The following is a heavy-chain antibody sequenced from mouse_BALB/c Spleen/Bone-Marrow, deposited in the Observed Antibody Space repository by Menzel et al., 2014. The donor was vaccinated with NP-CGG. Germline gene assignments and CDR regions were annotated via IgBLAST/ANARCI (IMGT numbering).Heavy chain of an antibody. V-gene: IGHV5-12*02. CDR2: ITKGGGST. D-gene: IGHD4-1*01. CDR1: GFTFSDYY. CDR3: ARQLAYAMDY. J-gene: IGHJ4*01. Sequence: EVQGVESGGGLVRPGGSLKLSCATSGFTFSDYYMYWVRQTPEKRLEWVAYITKGGGSTYYPDIVKGRFTISRDNAKNTLYLQMSRLKSEDTAMYYCARQLAYAMDYWGQGTSVTVSS.